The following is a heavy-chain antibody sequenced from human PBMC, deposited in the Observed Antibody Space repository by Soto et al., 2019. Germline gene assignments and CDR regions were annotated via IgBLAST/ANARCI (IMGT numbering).Heavy chain of an antibody. CDR3: ASRHNSSVTAMGY. Sequence: QVPLVESGGVVVQPGRSLRLSCSGSGFNFGDYAINWVRQAPGKWLEWVAVISGEGINKYIPDSVKGRFVISRDNSKNSVLLQMSSLGPQDTATYYCASRHNSSVTAMGYWGQGALVTVSS. V-gene: IGHV3-30*09. CDR1: GFNFGDYA. J-gene: IGHJ4*02. D-gene: IGHD2-21*02. CDR2: ISGEGINK.